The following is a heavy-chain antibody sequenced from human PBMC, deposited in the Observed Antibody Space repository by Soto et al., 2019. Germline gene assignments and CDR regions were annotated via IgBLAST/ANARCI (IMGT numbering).Heavy chain of an antibody. Sequence: GGSLRLSCAASRFTFSGYAMNWVRQAPAKGLEWVSVISASGGSTYYAGSVKGRFTISRDNSKTSLYLQMNRLGADDTAVYYCAKGAWGIAVPDPFDYWGHGTLVNDSS. D-gene: IGHD6-19*01. J-gene: IGHJ4*01. V-gene: IGHV3-23*01. CDR1: RFTFSGYA. CDR2: ISASGGST. CDR3: AKGAWGIAVPDPFDY.